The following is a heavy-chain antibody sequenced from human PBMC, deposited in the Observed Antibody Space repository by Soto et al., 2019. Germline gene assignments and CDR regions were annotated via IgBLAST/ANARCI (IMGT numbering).Heavy chain of an antibody. D-gene: IGHD3-10*01. Sequence: QVQLQESGPGLVKPSQTLSLTCTVSGGSISSGDYYWSWIRQPPGKGLEWIGYIYYSGSTYYNPSLNSRVTISVDTSKNQFSLKLSSVTAADTAVYYCARDRGGLWFGLHRSGMDVWGQGTTVTVSS. J-gene: IGHJ6*02. CDR2: IYYSGST. V-gene: IGHV4-30-4*01. CDR1: GGSISSGDYY. CDR3: ARDRGGLWFGLHRSGMDV.